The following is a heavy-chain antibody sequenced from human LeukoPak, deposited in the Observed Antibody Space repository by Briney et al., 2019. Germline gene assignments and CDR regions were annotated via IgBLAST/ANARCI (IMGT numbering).Heavy chain of an antibody. Sequence: ASVKVSCKASGGTFSSYAISWVRQAPGQGLEWMGGIIPIFGTANYAQKFQGRVTITTDESTSTAYMELSSLRSEDTAVYYCARDARDCSGGSCYFDAFDIWGQGTLVTVSS. CDR1: GGTFSSYA. D-gene: IGHD2-15*01. CDR2: IIPIFGTA. V-gene: IGHV1-69*05. J-gene: IGHJ3*02. CDR3: ARDARDCSGGSCYFDAFDI.